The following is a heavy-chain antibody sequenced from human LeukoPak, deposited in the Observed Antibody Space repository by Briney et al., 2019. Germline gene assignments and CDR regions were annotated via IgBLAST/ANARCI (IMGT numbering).Heavy chain of an antibody. CDR1: GFTLSSYS. Sequence: GGSLRLSCAASGFTLSSYSMNWVRQAPGEGLGWGSSISNDGKYIYYADSVKGRFTISRDNAKSSLYLQMNRLRAEDTAVYYCASWAGNTQSDSWSGPFDYWGQGTLVTVSS. CDR3: ASWAGNTQSDSWSGPFDY. D-gene: IGHD3-3*01. V-gene: IGHV3-21*01. CDR2: ISNDGKYI. J-gene: IGHJ4*02.